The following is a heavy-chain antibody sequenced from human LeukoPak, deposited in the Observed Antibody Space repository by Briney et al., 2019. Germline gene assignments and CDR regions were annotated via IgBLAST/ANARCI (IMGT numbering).Heavy chain of an antibody. Sequence: GGSLRLSCAASGFTYSSYGMHWLRQAPGKGPEWVAAIWYDGNTKYYADSAKGRFAISRDNSKNTLFLLMNSLRAEDTAVYYCARAGSSNFDYWGQGTLVTVSS. CDR2: IWYDGNTK. CDR1: GFTYSSYG. V-gene: IGHV3-33*02. CDR3: ARAGSSNFDY. J-gene: IGHJ4*02. D-gene: IGHD6-6*01.